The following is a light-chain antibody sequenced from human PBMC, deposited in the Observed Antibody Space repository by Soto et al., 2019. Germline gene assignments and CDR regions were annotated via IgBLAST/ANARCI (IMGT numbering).Light chain of an antibody. CDR1: QSISNN. CDR3: QQYNNWPLS. CDR2: GAS. J-gene: IGKJ4*01. Sequence: ERVMTQSPATLSVSPGDRATLSCRASQSISNNLAWYQQKPGQTPRLLIYGASTRATGIPARFSGSGCGTEFTLTISILQSEDFGVYYWQQYNNWPLSFGGGTKVEIK. V-gene: IGKV3-15*01.